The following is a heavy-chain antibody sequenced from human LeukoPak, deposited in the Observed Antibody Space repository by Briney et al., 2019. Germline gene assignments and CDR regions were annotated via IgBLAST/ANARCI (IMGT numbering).Heavy chain of an antibody. CDR2: INPNSGGT. CDR3: AREFTMVRGVLNWFDP. V-gene: IGHV1-2*02. Sequence: ASVKVSCKASGYTFTSYDINWVRPAPGQGLEWMGWINPNSGGTNYAQKFQGRVTMTRDTSISTAYMELSRLRSDDTAVYYCAREFTMVRGVLNWFDPWGQGTLVTVSS. CDR1: GYTFTSYD. D-gene: IGHD3-10*01. J-gene: IGHJ5*02.